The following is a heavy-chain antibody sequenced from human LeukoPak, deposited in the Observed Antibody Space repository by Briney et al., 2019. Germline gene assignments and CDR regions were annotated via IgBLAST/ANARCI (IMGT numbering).Heavy chain of an antibody. V-gene: IGHV3-23*01. Sequence: GGSLRLSCAASGFTFSSYAMSWVRQAPGKGLEWVSAISGSGGSTYYADSVKGRFTISRDNSKNTLYLQMNSLRAEDTAVYYCARGGRYSYGHNWFDPWGQGTLVTVSS. J-gene: IGHJ5*02. CDR3: ARGGRYSYGHNWFDP. CDR1: GFTFSSYA. D-gene: IGHD5-18*01. CDR2: ISGSGGST.